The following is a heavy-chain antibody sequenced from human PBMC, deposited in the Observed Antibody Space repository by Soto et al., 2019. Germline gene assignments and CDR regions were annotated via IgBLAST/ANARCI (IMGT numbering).Heavy chain of an antibody. J-gene: IGHJ4*02. CDR3: ARRVSAHPFFDY. V-gene: IGHV5-51*01. D-gene: IGHD2-2*01. CDR2: IFPGASHT. Sequence: GESLKISCKGSGYVFANDWIAGVRQLPGKGLEWMGIIFPGASHTRYRPSFQGQVTISADKSINTAYLQWSGLKASDTAIYYCARRVSAHPFFDYWGQGTLVTVSS. CDR1: GYVFANDW.